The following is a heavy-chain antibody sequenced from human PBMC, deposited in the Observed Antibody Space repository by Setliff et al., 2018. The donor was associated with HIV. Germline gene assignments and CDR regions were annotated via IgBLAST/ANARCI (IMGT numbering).Heavy chain of an antibody. CDR1: GYSISSGYY. Sequence: SETLSLTCTVSGYSISSGYYWGWIRQPPGKGLEWIGSIYYSGRTYYNPSLKSRVTISVDTSKNQFSLKLSSVTAADTAVYYCARVGWDYYDSSGVGEFGYWGQGTLVTVS. J-gene: IGHJ4*02. CDR3: ARVGWDYYDSSGVGEFGY. V-gene: IGHV4-38-2*02. D-gene: IGHD3-22*01. CDR2: IYYSGRT.